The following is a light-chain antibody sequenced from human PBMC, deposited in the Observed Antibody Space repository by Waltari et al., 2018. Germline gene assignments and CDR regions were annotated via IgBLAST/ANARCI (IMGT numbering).Light chain of an antibody. J-gene: IGLJ3*02. CDR1: SSDVCVYNY. CDR3: SSYTSRATWV. CDR2: DFT. Sequence: QSALTQPASVSGSPGQSITISCTGTSSDVCVYNYVSWFQQHPDKAPRLLIFDFTNRPAGVSNRCSGAKAGNTASLTISGRQAEDEADYYCSSYTSRATWVFGGGTRLAVL. V-gene: IGLV2-14*03.